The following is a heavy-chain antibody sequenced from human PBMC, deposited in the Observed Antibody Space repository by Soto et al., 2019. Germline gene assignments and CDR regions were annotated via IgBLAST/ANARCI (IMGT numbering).Heavy chain of an antibody. CDR1: GFTFRSYA. J-gene: IGHJ6*02. CDR2: ISSTSTYT. D-gene: IGHD3-10*01. Sequence: GGSLRLSCAASGFTFRSYAMNWVRQTQEKGLEWVSSISSTSTYTHYADSVKGRFTISRDNAKNTLYLQMNSLRAEDTAVYYCARAMATVRGVIYYGMDVWGQGTTVTVSS. CDR3: ARAMATVRGVIYYGMDV. V-gene: IGHV3-21*01.